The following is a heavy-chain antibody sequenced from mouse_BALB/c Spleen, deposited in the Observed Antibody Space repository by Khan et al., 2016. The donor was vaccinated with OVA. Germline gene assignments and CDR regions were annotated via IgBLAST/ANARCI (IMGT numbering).Heavy chain of an antibody. Sequence: EVELVESGGGLVKPGGSLKLSCAASGFAFSSYDMSWVRQTPEKRLGWVATISSGGSYTYYPASVKGRFTISRDNARNTLYLQMSSLRSEDTALNYCARAYYRYDWYFDVWGAGTTVTVSS. CDR1: GFAFSSYD. V-gene: IGHV5-9*02. CDR2: ISSGGSYT. J-gene: IGHJ1*01. CDR3: ARAYYRYDWYFDV. D-gene: IGHD2-14*01.